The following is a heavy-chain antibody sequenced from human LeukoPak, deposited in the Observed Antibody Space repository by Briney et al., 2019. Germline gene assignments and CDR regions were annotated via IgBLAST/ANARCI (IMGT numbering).Heavy chain of an antibody. Sequence: GASLTVSCTASGYTFTSYYMHWVRQTPGQGLEWMGLINPSGGSTSYAQKFQGRVTMTRDTSTSTVYMELSSLRSEDTAVYYCARAGPYGDYGYYYYYGMGVWGQGTTVTVSS. CDR3: ARAGPYGDYGYYYYYGMGV. CDR2: INPSGGST. D-gene: IGHD4-17*01. J-gene: IGHJ6*02. CDR1: GYTFTSYY. V-gene: IGHV1-46*01.